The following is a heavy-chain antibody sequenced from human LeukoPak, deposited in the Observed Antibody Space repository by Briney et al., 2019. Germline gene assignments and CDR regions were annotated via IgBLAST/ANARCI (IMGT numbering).Heavy chain of an antibody. J-gene: IGHJ4*02. D-gene: IGHD3-10*01. CDR2: VNTHTGAT. CDR1: GYTFTGYY. V-gene: IGHV1-2*02. CDR3: ARSGRGHVYGFFDY. Sequence: ASVKVSCKASGYTFTGYYMHWVRQAPGQGLEWMGWVNTHTGATNYAQKFQGAVTMTRDTSISTAYMELCRPRSDDTAMYYCARSGRGHVYGFFDYWGQGTLVTVSS.